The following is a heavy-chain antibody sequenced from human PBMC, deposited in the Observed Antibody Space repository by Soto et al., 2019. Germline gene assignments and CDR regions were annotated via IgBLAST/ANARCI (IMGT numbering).Heavy chain of an antibody. V-gene: IGHV3-20*01. CDR3: ARVRGQDYGDSIFDY. CDR2: INWNGGST. CDR1: GFTFDDYG. D-gene: IGHD4-17*01. J-gene: IGHJ4*02. Sequence: GGSLRLSCAASGFTFDDYGMSWVRQAPGKGLEWVSGINWNGGSTGYADSVKGRFTISRDNAKNSLYLQMNSLRAEDTALYHCARVRGQDYGDSIFDYWGQGTLVTVSS.